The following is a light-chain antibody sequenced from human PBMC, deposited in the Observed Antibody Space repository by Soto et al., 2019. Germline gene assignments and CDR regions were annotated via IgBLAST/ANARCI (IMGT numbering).Light chain of an antibody. J-gene: IGLJ1*01. Sequence: QSALTQPASVSGSPGQSITISCTGTNSDVGGYNYVSWYQQHPGKAPKLMIYDVSNRPSGVSNRFSGSKSGNTASLTISGLKAEDEADYYCSSYTSSSTYVFGTGTKVTVL. V-gene: IGLV2-14*01. CDR2: DVS. CDR1: NSDVGGYNY. CDR3: SSYTSSSTYV.